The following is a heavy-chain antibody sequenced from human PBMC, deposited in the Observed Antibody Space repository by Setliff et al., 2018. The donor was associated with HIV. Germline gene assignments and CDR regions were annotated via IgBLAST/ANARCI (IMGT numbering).Heavy chain of an antibody. CDR2: ISGYNGDT. V-gene: IGHV1-18*01. Sequence: WASVKVSCKASGYTFTNYGISWVRQAPGQGLEWMGWISGYNGDTNYAQKVQGRVTMTIDTPTTTAYMELRRLRSDDTAVYYCAREALPTSDYHTFDSWGQGSLVTVSS. CDR1: GYTFTNYG. J-gene: IGHJ4*02. D-gene: IGHD3-16*01. CDR3: AREALPTSDYHTFDS.